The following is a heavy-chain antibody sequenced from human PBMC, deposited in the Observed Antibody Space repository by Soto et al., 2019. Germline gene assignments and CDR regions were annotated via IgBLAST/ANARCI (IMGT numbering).Heavy chain of an antibody. D-gene: IGHD6-13*01. V-gene: IGHV3-33*01. CDR1: GFTFSSYG. Sequence: ESGGGVVQPGRSLRLSCAASGFTFSSYGMHWVRQAPGKGLEWVAVIWYDGSNKYYADSVKGRFTISRDNSKNTLYLQMNSVRAEATAVYYCARIAAAGHYYYYYGMDVWGQGTTVTVSS. CDR3: ARIAAAGHYYYYYGMDV. J-gene: IGHJ6*02. CDR2: IWYDGSNK.